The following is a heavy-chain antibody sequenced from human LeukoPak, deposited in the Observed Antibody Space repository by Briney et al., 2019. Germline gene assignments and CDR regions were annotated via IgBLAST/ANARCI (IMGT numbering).Heavy chain of an antibody. J-gene: IGHJ4*02. CDR1: GFTFSSYG. CDR2: ISYDGRSK. Sequence: GGSLRLSCAASGFTFSSYGMHWVRQAPGKGLEWVAVISYDGRSKYYADSVKGRFTISRDNSKSTLNLQMNCLRAEDTAVYYCARERTVMVSREFDYWGQGTLVIVSS. CDR3: ARERTVMVSREFDY. V-gene: IGHV3-30*03. D-gene: IGHD5-18*01.